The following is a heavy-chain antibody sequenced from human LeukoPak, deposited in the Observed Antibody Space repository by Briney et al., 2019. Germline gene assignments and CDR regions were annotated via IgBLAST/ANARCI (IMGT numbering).Heavy chain of an antibody. V-gene: IGHV4-34*01. CDR2: INHSGNT. CDR3: ARDPTTVVTTPYYFDD. CDR1: GGSFIGYH. D-gene: IGHD4-23*01. J-gene: IGHJ4*02. Sequence: SETLSLTCAVSGGSFIGYHWNWIRQPPGKGLEWIGEINHSGNTNYNPSLKSRVTISIDTSKNQFSLKLRSLTAADTAVYYCARDPTTVVTTPYYFDDWGQGTLVTDSS.